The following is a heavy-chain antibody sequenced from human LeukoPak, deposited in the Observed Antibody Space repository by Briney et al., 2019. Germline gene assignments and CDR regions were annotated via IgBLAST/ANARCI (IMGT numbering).Heavy chain of an antibody. CDR3: AKGYCSSTSCYLYYYYMDV. J-gene: IGHJ6*03. CDR1: GFTFSSYS. D-gene: IGHD2-2*01. CDR2: ISGSGGST. Sequence: PGGSLRLSCAASGFTFSSYSMNWVRQAPGKGLEWVSAISGSGGSTYYADSVKGRFTISRDNSKNTLYLQMNSLRAEDTAVYYCAKGYCSSTSCYLYYYYMDVWGKGTTVTVSS. V-gene: IGHV3-23*01.